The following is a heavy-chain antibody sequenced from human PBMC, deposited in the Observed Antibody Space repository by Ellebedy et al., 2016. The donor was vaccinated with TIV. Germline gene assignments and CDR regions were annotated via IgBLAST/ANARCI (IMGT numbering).Heavy chain of an antibody. J-gene: IGHJ6*02. CDR3: ARDRMYYYDSSGSYQYYGMDV. Sequence: SETLSLTXTVSGGSIRRDYWSWIRQSPGKRLEWIGYIYNSGRTTYNPSLESRVTISVDTSKNQFSLKLRSVTAADTAVYYCARDRMYYYDSSGSYQYYGMDVWGQGTTVTASS. CDR2: IYNSGRT. CDR1: GGSIRRDY. D-gene: IGHD3-22*01. V-gene: IGHV4-59*01.